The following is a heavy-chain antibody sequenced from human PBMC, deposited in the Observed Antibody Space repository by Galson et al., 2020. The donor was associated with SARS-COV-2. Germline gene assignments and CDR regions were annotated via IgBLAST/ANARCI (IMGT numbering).Heavy chain of an antibody. D-gene: IGHD3-22*01. CDR2: IIPIFGTA. V-gene: IGHV1-69*13. J-gene: IGHJ4*02. Sequence: SVKVSCKASGGTFSSYAISWVRQAPGQGLEWMGGIIPIFGTANYAQKFQGRVTITADESTSTAYMELSSLRSEDTAVYYCARVEGYYDRSGYYVDYWGQGTLVTVSS. CDR3: ARVEGYYDRSGYYVDY. CDR1: GGTFSSYA.